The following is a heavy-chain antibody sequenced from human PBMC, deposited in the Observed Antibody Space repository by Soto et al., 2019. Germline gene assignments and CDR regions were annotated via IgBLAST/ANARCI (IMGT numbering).Heavy chain of an antibody. CDR3: ARDPKGVTTWKGTSWCDP. Sequence: QVQLQESGPGLVKPSETLSLTCSVSGDSISTDHWSWIRQPPGKGLEWIGNIYDSGSTSYNPSLKSRVTISVDTFKNHFSLKLSSVTAAHTAYYYCARDPKGVTTWKGTSWCDPWGQGTAITVSS. CDR1: GDSISTDH. D-gene: IGHD4-17*01. J-gene: IGHJ5*02. V-gene: IGHV4-59*01. CDR2: IYDSGST.